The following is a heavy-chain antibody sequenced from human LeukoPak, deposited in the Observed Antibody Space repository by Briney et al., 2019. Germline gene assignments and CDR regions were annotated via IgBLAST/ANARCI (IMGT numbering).Heavy chain of an antibody. CDR2: INHSGST. CDR3: AGDGYKTNWYFDL. CDR1: GGSFSGYY. V-gene: IGHV4-34*01. Sequence: PSETLSLTCAVYGGSFSGYYWSWIRQPPGKGLEWIGEINHSGSTNYNPSLKSRVTISVDTSKNQFSLKLSSATAADTAVYYCAGDGYKTNWYFDLWGRGTLVTVSS. J-gene: IGHJ2*01. D-gene: IGHD5-24*01.